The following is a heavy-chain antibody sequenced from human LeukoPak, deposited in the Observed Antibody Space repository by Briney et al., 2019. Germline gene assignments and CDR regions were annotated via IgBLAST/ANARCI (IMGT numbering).Heavy chain of an antibody. CDR2: FDPEDGET. CDR3: ARVLSGRGSLYDYYYYMDV. J-gene: IGHJ6*03. Sequence: ASVKVSCKASGYTFTGYYMHWVRQAPGQGLEWMGGFDPEDGETIYAQKFQGRVTMTEDTSTDTAYMELSSLRAEDTAVYYCARVLSGRGSLYDYYYYMDVWGKGTTVTISS. D-gene: IGHD3-10*01. V-gene: IGHV1-24*01. CDR1: GYTFTGYY.